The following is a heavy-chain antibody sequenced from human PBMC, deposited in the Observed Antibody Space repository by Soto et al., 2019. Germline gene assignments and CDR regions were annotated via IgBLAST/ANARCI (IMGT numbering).Heavy chain of an antibody. J-gene: IGHJ4*02. V-gene: IGHV4-39*01. CDR2: VDYSGTA. Sequence: TSEPVSLTCTVSSGSISVTNVFWGWVRQPPGKGLEWIGNVDYSGTAYFSPSLATRVTFHVDTSKNQFSLTLYSVTAADTAVYYCARITGRNLDYWGQGFLITVSS. CDR3: ARITGRNLDY. D-gene: IGHD1-20*01. CDR1: SGSISVTNVF.